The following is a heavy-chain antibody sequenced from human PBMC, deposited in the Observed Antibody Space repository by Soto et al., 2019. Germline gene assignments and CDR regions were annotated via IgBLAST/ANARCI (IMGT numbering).Heavy chain of an antibody. CDR3: ARGLFGGSHGPVGY. D-gene: IGHD1-26*01. J-gene: IGHJ4*02. V-gene: IGHV4-4*02. Sequence: SETLSLTCAVSGGFIISDNWWSWVRQPPGKGLEWIGEIYHSGSTNYNPSLKSRVTISVDKSRNQMSLKLISVTAADTAVYYCARGLFGGSHGPVGYWSQGTLVTVSS. CDR2: IYHSGST. CDR1: GGFIISDNW.